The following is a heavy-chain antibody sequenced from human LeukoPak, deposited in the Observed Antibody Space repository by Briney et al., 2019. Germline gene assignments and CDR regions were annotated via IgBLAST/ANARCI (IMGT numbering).Heavy chain of an antibody. J-gene: IGHJ6*03. CDR2: ISGYNGNT. D-gene: IGHD1-14*01. V-gene: IGHV1-18*01. Sequence: GASVKVSCKASGYTFTTYNINWVRQAPGQGLEWMGWISGYNGNTNYAQKLQGRVTMTTDTSTSTAYMELRSLKSDDTAVYYCARADPLWYYRNYYYYMDVWGKGTTVTVSS. CDR1: GYTFTTYN. CDR3: ARADPLWYYRNYYYYMDV.